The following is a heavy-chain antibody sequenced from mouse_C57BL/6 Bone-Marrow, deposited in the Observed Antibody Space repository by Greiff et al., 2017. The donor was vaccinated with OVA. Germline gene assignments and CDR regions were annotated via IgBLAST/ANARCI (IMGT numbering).Heavy chain of an antibody. CDR2: ISSGSSTI. V-gene: IGHV5-17*01. CDR3: ARINYWYFDV. Sequence: EVNLVESGGGLVKPGGSLKLSCAASGFTFSDYGMHWVRQAPEKGLEWVAYISSGSSTIYYADTVKGRFTISRDNAQHTLFLQMTSLRSEDTAMYYCARINYWYFDVWGTGTTVTVSS. CDR1: GFTFSDYG. J-gene: IGHJ1*03.